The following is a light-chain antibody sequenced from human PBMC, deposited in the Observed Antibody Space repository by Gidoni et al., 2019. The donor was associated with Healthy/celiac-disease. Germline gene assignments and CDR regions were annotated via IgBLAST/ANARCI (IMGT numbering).Light chain of an antibody. J-gene: IGKJ1*01. CDR3: QQSYSTPLA. CDR1: QSISSY. V-gene: IGKV1-39*01. CDR2: AAS. Sequence: SQMTQSPSSLSASVGDRVTITCRASQSISSYLNWYQQKPGKAPKLLIYAASSLQSGVPSRFSGSGSGTDFTLTISSLQPEDFATYYCQQSYSTPLAFGQXTKVEIK.